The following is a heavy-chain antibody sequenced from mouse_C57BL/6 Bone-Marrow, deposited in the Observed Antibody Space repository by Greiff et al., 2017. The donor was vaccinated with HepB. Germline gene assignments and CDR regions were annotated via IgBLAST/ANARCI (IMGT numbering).Heavy chain of an antibody. CDR1: GFTFSSYA. V-gene: IGHV5-9-1*02. D-gene: IGHD1-1*01. CDR2: ISSGGDYI. J-gene: IGHJ2*01. Sequence: EVNLVESGEGLVKPGGSLKLSCAASGFTFSSYAMSWVRQTPEKRLEWVAYISSGGDYIYYADTVKGRFTISRDNARNTLYLQMSSLKSEDTAMYYCTRGWNFYYGSNYFDYWGQGTTLTVSS. CDR3: TRGWNFYYGSNYFDY.